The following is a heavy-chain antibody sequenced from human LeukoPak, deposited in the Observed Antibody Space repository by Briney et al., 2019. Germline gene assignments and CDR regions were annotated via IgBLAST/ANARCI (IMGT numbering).Heavy chain of an antibody. Sequence: PSETLSLTCTVSGGSISSGSYYWSWIRQPAGKGLEWIGRIYTSGSTNYNPSLKSRVTISVDTSKNQFSLKLSSVTAADTAVYSCARECYDSSLDAFDIWGQGTMVTVSS. CDR1: GGSISSGSYY. CDR3: ARECYDSSLDAFDI. D-gene: IGHD3-22*01. CDR2: IYTSGST. V-gene: IGHV4-61*02. J-gene: IGHJ3*02.